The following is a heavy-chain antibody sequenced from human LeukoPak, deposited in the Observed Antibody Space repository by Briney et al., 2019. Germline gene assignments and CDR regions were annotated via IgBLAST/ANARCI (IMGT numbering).Heavy chain of an antibody. CDR1: GFPFSSYS. CDR3: ARASDSSGYYSYFDH. D-gene: IGHD3-22*01. J-gene: IGHJ1*01. V-gene: IGHV3-21*01. Sequence: GSLRPPCAASGFPFSSYSMNWVRQAPGRGLEWVSSISSGSSYIYYADSVKGRFTISRDNAKNSLYLQMNSLRAEDTAVYYCARASDSSGYYSYFDHWGQGTLVTVSS. CDR2: ISSGSSYI.